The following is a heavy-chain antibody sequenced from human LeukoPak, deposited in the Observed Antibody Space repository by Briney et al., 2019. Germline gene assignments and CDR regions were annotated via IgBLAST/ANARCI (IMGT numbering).Heavy chain of an antibody. V-gene: IGHV3-23*01. Sequence: GGSLRLACAASGFTFSSDAMSWVRQAPGKGLEWVSAISGSGGSTYYADSVKGRFTISRDNSKNTLYLQMNSLRAEDTAVYYCAKGFEQWLVRTIDYWGQGTLVTVSS. CDR3: AKGFEQWLVRTIDY. CDR2: ISGSGGST. J-gene: IGHJ4*02. CDR1: GFTFSSDA. D-gene: IGHD6-19*01.